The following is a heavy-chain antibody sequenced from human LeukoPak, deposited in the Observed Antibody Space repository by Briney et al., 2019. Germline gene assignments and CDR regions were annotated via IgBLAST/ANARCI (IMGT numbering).Heavy chain of an antibody. CDR2: IYYSGST. CDR3: ARDGYYDSTHYHYYYMDV. Sequence: SETLSLTCTVSGGSISSHYWSWIRQPPGKGLEWIGYIYYSGSTNYNPSLKSRVTISVDTSKNQFSLKLSSVTAADTAVYYCARDGYYDSTHYHYYYMDVWGKGTTVTVSS. V-gene: IGHV4-59*11. D-gene: IGHD3-22*01. J-gene: IGHJ6*03. CDR1: GGSISSHY.